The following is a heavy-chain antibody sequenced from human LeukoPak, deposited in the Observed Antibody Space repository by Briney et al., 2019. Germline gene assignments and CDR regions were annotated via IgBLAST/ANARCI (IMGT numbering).Heavy chain of an antibody. CDR2: IYYSGST. J-gene: IGHJ2*01. Sequence: PSETLSLTCTVSGGSISSYYWSWIRQPPGKGLEWIGYIYYSGSTNYNPSLMSRATISVDTSKDPFSLKLTSVTAADTAVYYCARGGGTLWYFDLWGRGTLVTVSS. CDR3: ARGGGTLWYFDL. D-gene: IGHD1-26*01. V-gene: IGHV4-59*01. CDR1: GGSISSYY.